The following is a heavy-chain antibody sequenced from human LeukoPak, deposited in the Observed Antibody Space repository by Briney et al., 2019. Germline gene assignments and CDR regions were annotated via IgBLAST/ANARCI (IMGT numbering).Heavy chain of an antibody. D-gene: IGHD3-3*01. CDR2: IIPIFGTA. CDR1: GGTFSSYA. J-gene: IGHJ6*03. Sequence: SVKVSCKASGGTFSSYAISWVRQAPGQGLEWMGGIIPIFGTANYAQKFQGRVTITTDESTSTAYMELSSLRSEDTAVYYCARGPIFGVVDLSHYYYYMDVWGEGTTVTVSS. CDR3: ARGPIFGVVDLSHYYYYMDV. V-gene: IGHV1-69*05.